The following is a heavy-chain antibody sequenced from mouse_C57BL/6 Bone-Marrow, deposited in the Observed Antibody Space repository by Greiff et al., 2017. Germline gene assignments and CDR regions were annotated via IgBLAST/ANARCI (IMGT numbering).Heavy chain of an antibody. D-gene: IGHD1-1*01. Sequence: QVQLQQPGAELVKPGASVKMSCKASGYTFTSYWITWVKQRPGQGLEWIGDIYPGSGSTNYNEKFKSKATLTVDTSSRTAYMQLSSLTSEGSAVYYCARWGTVWYVDVWGTGTTVTVSS. CDR3: ARWGTVWYVDV. J-gene: IGHJ1*03. CDR1: GYTFTSYW. CDR2: IYPGSGST. V-gene: IGHV1-55*01.